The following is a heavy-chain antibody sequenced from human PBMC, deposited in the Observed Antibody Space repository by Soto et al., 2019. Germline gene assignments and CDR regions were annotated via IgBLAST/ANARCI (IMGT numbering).Heavy chain of an antibody. J-gene: IGHJ4*02. V-gene: IGHV3-74*01. CDR3: ATSTGAPGNY. CDR1: GFTFKNYC. CDR2: INTEVSRT. D-gene: IGHD1-26*01. Sequence: PGGSLRLSCVASGFTFKNYCMHWVRQAPGKGLVWVARINTEVSRTDYADSVKGRFTISRDNAKNSLYLQMNSLRAEDAAVYYCATSTGAPGNYWGQGTLVTVSS.